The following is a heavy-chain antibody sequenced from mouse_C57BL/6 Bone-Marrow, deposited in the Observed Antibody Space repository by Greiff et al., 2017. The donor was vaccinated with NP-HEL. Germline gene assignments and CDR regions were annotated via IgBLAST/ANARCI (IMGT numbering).Heavy chain of an antibody. V-gene: IGHV1-69*01. CDR2: IDPSDSYT. D-gene: IGHD1-1*01. CDR3: ARSWGSYYYGSPWFAY. J-gene: IGHJ3*01. CDR1: GYTFTSYW. Sequence: VQLQQPGAELVMPGASVKLSCKASGYTFTSYWMHWVKQRPGQGLEWIGEIDPSDSYTNYNQKFKGKSTLTVDKSSSTAYMQLSSLTSEDSAVYFCARSWGSYYYGSPWFAYWGQGTLVTVSA.